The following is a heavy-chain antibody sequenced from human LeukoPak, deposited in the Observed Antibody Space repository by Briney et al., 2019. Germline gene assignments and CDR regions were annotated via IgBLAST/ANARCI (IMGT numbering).Heavy chain of an antibody. Sequence: GGALMLSCAASGFTFDDYDMSWVRQAPGEGLEWVSGVNWNGDSTGYADSVKGRFTISRDNAKVSLYLQMNSLRAEDTALYYCARGSYSDDSSGLAPDYWGQGTLVTVSS. V-gene: IGHV3-20*04. CDR1: GFTFDDYD. CDR3: ARGSYSDDSSGLAPDY. CDR2: VNWNGDST. D-gene: IGHD3-22*01. J-gene: IGHJ4*02.